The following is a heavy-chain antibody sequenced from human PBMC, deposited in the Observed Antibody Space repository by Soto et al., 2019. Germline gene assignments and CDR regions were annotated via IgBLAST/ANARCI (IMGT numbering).Heavy chain of an antibody. V-gene: IGHV3-7*05. Sequence: EVQLVESGGGLVQPGGSLRLSCAASGFTFSSYWMSWVRQAPGKGLEWVANIKQDGSEKYYVDSVKGRFTISRDNAKNSLYLQMNSLRAEDTAAYYCAREYCTNGVCYPVDYWGQGTLVTVSS. D-gene: IGHD2-8*01. CDR2: IKQDGSEK. J-gene: IGHJ4*02. CDR3: AREYCTNGVCYPVDY. CDR1: GFTFSSYW.